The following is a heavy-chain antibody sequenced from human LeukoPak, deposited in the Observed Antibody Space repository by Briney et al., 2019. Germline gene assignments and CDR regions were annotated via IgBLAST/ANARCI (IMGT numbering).Heavy chain of an antibody. V-gene: IGHV4-59*08. CDR1: GGSISSYY. J-gene: IGHJ4*02. D-gene: IGHD6-19*01. Sequence: SETLSLTCTVSGGSISSYYWSWIRQPPGKGLEWIGYIYYSGSTNYNPSLKSRVTISVDTSKNQFSLKLSSVTAADTAVYYCARSLSSDWIFDYWGQGTLVTVSS. CDR3: ARSLSSDWIFDY. CDR2: IYYSGST.